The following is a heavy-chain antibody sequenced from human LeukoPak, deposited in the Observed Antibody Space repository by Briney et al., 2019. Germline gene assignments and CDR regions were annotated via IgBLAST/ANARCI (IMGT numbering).Heavy chain of an antibody. D-gene: IGHD2-2*01. CDR2: IKQDGSEK. V-gene: IGHV3-7*01. J-gene: IGHJ4*02. Sequence: PGGSLRLSCAASGFTFSSYWMSWVRQAPGKGLEWVANIKQDGSEKYYVDSVKGRFTISRDNAKNSLYLQMNSLRAEDTAVYYCARDTDIVVVPAAYHDYWGQGTLVTVSS. CDR3: ARDTDIVVVPAAYHDY. CDR1: GFTFSSYW.